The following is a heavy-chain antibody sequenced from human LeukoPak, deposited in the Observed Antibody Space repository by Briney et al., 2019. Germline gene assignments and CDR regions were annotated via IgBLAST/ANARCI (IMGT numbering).Heavy chain of an antibody. CDR1: GGSISSYY. CDR2: IYTSGST. D-gene: IGHD3-22*01. V-gene: IGHV4-4*09. Sequence: PSETLSLTCTVSGGSISSYYWSWIRQPPGKGLEWIGYIYTSGSTNYDPSLKSRVTISVDTSKNQFSLKLSSVTAADTAVYYCAREVSQVTMIVVVNTTGAFDIWGQGTMVTVSS. J-gene: IGHJ3*02. CDR3: AREVSQVTMIVVVNTTGAFDI.